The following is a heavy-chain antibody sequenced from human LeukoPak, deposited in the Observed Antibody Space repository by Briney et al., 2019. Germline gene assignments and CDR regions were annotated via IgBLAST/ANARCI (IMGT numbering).Heavy chain of an antibody. CDR2: ISAYNGNT. Sequence: ASVKVSCKASGYTFTSYAMNWVRQAPGQGLEWMGWISAYNGNTNYAQKLQGRVTMTTDTSTSTAYMELRSLRSDDTAVYYCARVRGYYDYVWGSYRFGFDYWGQGTLVTVSS. CDR3: ARVRGYYDYVWGSYRFGFDY. V-gene: IGHV1-18*01. CDR1: GYTFTSYA. J-gene: IGHJ4*02. D-gene: IGHD3-16*02.